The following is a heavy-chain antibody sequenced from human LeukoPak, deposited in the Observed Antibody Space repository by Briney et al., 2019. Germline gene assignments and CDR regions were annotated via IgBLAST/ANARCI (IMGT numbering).Heavy chain of an antibody. J-gene: IGHJ6*02. CDR1: GGSISSGSYY. CDR2: IYTSGST. V-gene: IGHV4-61*02. CDR3: ARDAGYCSGGSCYPPRYYYYGMDV. D-gene: IGHD2-15*01. Sequence: SETLSLTCTVSGGSISSGSYYWSWIRQPAGKGLEWIGRIYTSGSTNYNPSLKSRVTISVDTSKNQFSLKLSSVTAADTAVHYCARDAGYCSGGSCYPPRYYYYGMDVWGQGTTVTVSS.